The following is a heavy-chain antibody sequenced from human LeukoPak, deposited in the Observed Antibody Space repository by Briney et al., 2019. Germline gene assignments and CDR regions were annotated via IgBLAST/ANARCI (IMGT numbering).Heavy chain of an antibody. CDR3: ARDRPGGELVDY. CDR1: GYTFTGYY. V-gene: IGHV1-2*02. Sequence: ASVKVSCKASGYTFTGYYMHWVRQAPGQGLEWMGWINPNSGGTNYAQKFQDRSTMTRDTSINTAYLELSSLRFDDTAVYYCARDRPGGELVDYWGQGTLVTVSS. CDR2: INPNSGGT. J-gene: IGHJ4*02. D-gene: IGHD1-7*01.